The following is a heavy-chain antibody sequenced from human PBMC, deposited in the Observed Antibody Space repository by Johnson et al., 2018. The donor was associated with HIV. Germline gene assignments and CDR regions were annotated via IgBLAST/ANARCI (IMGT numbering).Heavy chain of an antibody. CDR2: ISDDGSNI. J-gene: IGHJ3*02. V-gene: IGHV3-30-3*01. CDR3: ARGPILEWLSGDGFDM. CDR1: GFTFSNYA. D-gene: IGHD3-3*01. Sequence: QVLLVESGGGVVQPGRSLRLSCAASGFTFSNYALHWVRQTPGKGLEWVALISDDGSNIYYADSVKGQFTISRDNSKNTLHLQMNSLRVEDTAMYYCARGPILEWLSGDGFDMWGQGTMVTVYS.